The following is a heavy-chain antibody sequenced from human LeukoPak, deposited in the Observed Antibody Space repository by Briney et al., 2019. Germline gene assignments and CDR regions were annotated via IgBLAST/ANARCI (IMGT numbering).Heavy chain of an antibody. D-gene: IGHD3-10*01. J-gene: IGHJ4*02. CDR1: GGSISSYY. CDR2: IYYSGST. Sequence: PSETLSLTCTVSGGSISSYYWSWIRQPPGKGLEWIGYIYYSGSTNYNPSLKSRVTISVDTSKNQFSLKLSSVTAADTAVYYCARDKTIRGVIVGYFDYWGQGTLVTVSS. V-gene: IGHV4-59*12. CDR3: ARDKTIRGVIVGYFDY.